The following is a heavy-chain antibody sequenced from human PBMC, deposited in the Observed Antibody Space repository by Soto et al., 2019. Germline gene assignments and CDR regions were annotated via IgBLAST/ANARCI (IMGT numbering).Heavy chain of an antibody. D-gene: IGHD5-12*01. J-gene: IGHJ3*02. CDR3: AKEKWLRSPPALGAFDI. CDR2: ISGSGGST. V-gene: IGHV3-23*01. CDR1: GFTFSSYA. Sequence: EVQLLESGGGLVQPGGSLRLSCAASGFTFSSYAMSWVRQAPGKGLEWVSAISGSGGSTYYADSVKGRFTISRDNSKNTLYLQMNSLRAEDTAVYYCAKEKWLRSPPALGAFDIWGQGTMVTVSS.